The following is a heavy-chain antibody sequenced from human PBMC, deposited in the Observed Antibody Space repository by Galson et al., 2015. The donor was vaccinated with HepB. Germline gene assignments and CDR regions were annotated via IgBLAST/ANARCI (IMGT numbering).Heavy chain of an antibody. CDR1: GFTFSRHA. Sequence: SLRLSCAASGFTFSRHAFHWVRQAPGKGLEWVALISHDEKNKYYADSVRGRFSISRDNSRDTVYLQMNSLRADDTAVYYCARVADSAYGDHAHLDYWGQGTLVTVSS. CDR3: ARVADSAYGDHAHLDY. J-gene: IGHJ4*02. V-gene: IGHV3-30*04. D-gene: IGHD4-17*01. CDR2: ISHDEKNK.